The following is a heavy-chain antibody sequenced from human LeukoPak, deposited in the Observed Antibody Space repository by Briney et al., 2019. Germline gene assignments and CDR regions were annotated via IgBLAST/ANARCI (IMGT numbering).Heavy chain of an antibody. CDR2: MYYSGST. D-gene: IGHD3-16*02. J-gene: IGHJ5*02. Sequence: SETLSLTCTVSGGSISSYYWSWIRQPPGKGLEWIGHMYYSGSTNYNASLKSRVTISVDTSKNQFSLKLSSVTAADTAVYYCAGHESDYVWGSYRTWGQGTLVTVSS. V-gene: IGHV4-59*08. CDR1: GGSISSYY. CDR3: AGHESDYVWGSYRT.